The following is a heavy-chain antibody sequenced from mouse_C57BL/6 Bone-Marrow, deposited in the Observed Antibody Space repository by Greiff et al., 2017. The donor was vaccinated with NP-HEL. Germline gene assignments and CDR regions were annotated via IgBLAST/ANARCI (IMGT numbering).Heavy chain of an antibody. V-gene: IGHV3-8*01. Sequence: EVHLVESGPGLAKPSQTLSLTCSVTGYSITSDYWNWIRKFPGNKLEYMGYISYSGSTYYNPSLKSRISITRDTSKNQYYLQLNSVTTEDTATYYCARSGPIYYDYDYWYFDVWGTGTTVTVSS. D-gene: IGHD2-4*01. CDR3: ARSGPIYYDYDYWYFDV. J-gene: IGHJ1*03. CDR1: GYSITSDY. CDR2: ISYSGST.